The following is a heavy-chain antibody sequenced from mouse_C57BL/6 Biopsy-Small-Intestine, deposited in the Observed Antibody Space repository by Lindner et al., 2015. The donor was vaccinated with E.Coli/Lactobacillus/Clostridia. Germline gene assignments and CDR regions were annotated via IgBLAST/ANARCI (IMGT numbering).Heavy chain of an antibody. CDR2: IRSKSNNYAT. D-gene: IGHD2-4*01. CDR1: GFSFNTYA. V-gene: IGHV10-1*01. J-gene: IGHJ1*03. CDR3: VRYYEWYFDV. Sequence: VQLQESGGGLVQPKGSLKLSCAASGFSFNTYAMNWVRQAPGKGLEWVARIRSKSNNYATYYADSVKDRFTISRDDSESMLYLQMNNLKTEDTAMYYCVRYYEWYFDVWGTGTTVTVSS.